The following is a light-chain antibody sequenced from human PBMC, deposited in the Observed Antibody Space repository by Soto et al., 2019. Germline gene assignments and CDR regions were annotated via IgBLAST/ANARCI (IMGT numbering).Light chain of an antibody. J-gene: IGKJ1*01. V-gene: IGKV1-5*01. Sequence: QSPSTLSASVGDRVTITCRSSQSISSWLAWYQQKPGKAPKLLIYDASSLESGVPSRFSGSGSGTEFTLTISSLQPDDFATYYCQQYNSYSRTVGQGTKVDI. CDR1: QSISSW. CDR3: QQYNSYSRT. CDR2: DAS.